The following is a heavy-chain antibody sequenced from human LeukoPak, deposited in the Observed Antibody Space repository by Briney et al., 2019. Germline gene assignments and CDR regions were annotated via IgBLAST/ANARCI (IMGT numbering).Heavy chain of an antibody. CDR2: IYTSGNT. CDR1: GGSISNYY. V-gene: IGHV4-4*07. D-gene: IGHD6-13*01. CDR3: ARTTGYSSYWYGGYLDY. Sequence: SETLSLTCTVSGGSISNYYWSWIRQPAGKGLEWIGRIYTSGNTNYSPSLKSRVTMSVDTSKNQFSLKLSSVTAADTAVYYCARTTGYSSYWYGGYLDYWGQGTLVTVSS. J-gene: IGHJ4*02.